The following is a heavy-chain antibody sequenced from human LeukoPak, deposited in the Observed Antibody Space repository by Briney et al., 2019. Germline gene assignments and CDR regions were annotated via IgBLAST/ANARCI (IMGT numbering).Heavy chain of an antibody. V-gene: IGHV4-34*01. CDR1: GGSFSGYY. J-gene: IGHJ3*02. D-gene: IGHD5-18*01. Sequence: SEALSLTCAVYGGSFSGYYWSWIRQPPGKGLEWIGEINHSGSTNYNPSLKSRVTISVDTSKNQFSLKLSSVTAADTAVYYCARIGDTAMAYAFDIWGQGTMVTVSS. CDR3: ARIGDTAMAYAFDI. CDR2: INHSGST.